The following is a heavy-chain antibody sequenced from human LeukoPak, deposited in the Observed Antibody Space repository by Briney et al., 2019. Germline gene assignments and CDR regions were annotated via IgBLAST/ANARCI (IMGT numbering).Heavy chain of an antibody. J-gene: IGHJ5*02. CDR2: INPNSGGT. CDR1: GYTFTGYY. V-gene: IGHV1-2*02. D-gene: IGHD3-16*01. CDR3: ARRRVLGGWFDP. Sequence: ASVKVSCKASGYTFTGYYMHWVRQAPGQGLEWMGWINPNSGGTNYAQKFQGRVTMTRDTSISTAYMELSRLRSDDTAVYYRARRRVLGGWFDPWGQGTLVTVSS.